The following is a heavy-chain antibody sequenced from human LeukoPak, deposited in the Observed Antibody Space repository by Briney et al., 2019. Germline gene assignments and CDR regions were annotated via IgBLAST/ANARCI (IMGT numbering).Heavy chain of an antibody. V-gene: IGHV1-2*06. CDR2: INPYSGDT. Sequence: ASVKVSCKASGYTFTGYHIHWVRQAPGQGLEWMGRINPYSGDTNFAQKFQGRVTMTRDTSITTAYMDLSSLTPDGTAVYFCAREQGSLTRSWYTGYWGQGAQVTVSS. CDR3: AREQGSLTRSWYTGY. J-gene: IGHJ4*02. D-gene: IGHD6-13*01. CDR1: GYTFTGYH.